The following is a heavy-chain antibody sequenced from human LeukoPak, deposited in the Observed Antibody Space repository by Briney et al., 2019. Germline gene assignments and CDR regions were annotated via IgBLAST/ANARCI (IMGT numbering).Heavy chain of an antibody. Sequence: ASVKVSCKASGYTFTGYFMHWVRQAPGQGLEWMGWINPKSGGTNYAQKFQGRVTMTRDTSISTAYMELSRLRSDDTAVYYCARDLETRGVLDYWGQGTLVTVSS. D-gene: IGHD3-10*01. J-gene: IGHJ4*02. CDR1: GYTFTGYF. CDR3: ARDLETRGVLDY. V-gene: IGHV1-2*02. CDR2: INPKSGGT.